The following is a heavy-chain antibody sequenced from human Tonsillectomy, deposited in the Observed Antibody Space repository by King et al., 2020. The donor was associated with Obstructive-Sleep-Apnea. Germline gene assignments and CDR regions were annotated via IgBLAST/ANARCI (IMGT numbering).Heavy chain of an antibody. J-gene: IGHJ4*02. CDR3: ASVTNSGYDWVDYFDY. CDR1: GYTFTNYG. V-gene: IGHV1-18*01. Sequence: VQLVESGVEVKKPGASVKVSCKASGYTFTNYGISWVRQAPGQGLEWMGWISAYNGNTNYAQKLQGRVTMTTDTSTNTAYMELRSLRSDDTAFYYCASVTNSGYDWVDYFDYWGQGTLVTVSS. CDR2: ISAYNGNT. D-gene: IGHD5-12*01.